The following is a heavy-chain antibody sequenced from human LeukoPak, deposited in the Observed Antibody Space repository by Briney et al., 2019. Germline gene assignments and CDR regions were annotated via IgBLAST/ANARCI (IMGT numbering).Heavy chain of an antibody. J-gene: IGHJ4*02. Sequence: ASVKVSCKASGYTFTGYYMYLMRQAPGQGLEWMGWINPNSGGTNYAQKFQGWVIMTRDTSISTAYMELSRLKSDDTAVYYCARGTQLVPFDYWGQGTLVTVSS. CDR1: GYTFTGYY. V-gene: IGHV1-2*04. CDR2: INPNSGGT. D-gene: IGHD6-13*01. CDR3: ARGTQLVPFDY.